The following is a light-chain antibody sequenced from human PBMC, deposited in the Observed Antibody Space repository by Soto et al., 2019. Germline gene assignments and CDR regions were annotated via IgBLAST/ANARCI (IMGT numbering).Light chain of an antibody. Sequence: TQSPSSLSANTLYKGTLSVRSSQSVATNLAWYQQRPGQAPRLLIYGASKRAIGLQARFSGSGSGTEFTLTISSLEPEDAAVYYYQQRSNGHTLRFGQGTRLAI. CDR1: QSVATN. CDR3: QQRSNGHTLR. J-gene: IGKJ5*01. V-gene: IGKV3D-11*02. CDR2: GAS.